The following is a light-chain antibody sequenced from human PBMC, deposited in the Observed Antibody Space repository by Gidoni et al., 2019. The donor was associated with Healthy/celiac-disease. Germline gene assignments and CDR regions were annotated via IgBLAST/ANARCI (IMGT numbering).Light chain of an antibody. CDR2: RNN. CDR3: AAWDDSLSGPV. J-gene: IGLJ2*01. Sequence: SVLPPPPSPSGTPAQRVTLACSGSSSNTGSNYVYWYEQLPGTAPKLLIYRNNQRPSGVPDRFSGSKSGTSASLAISGLRSEDEADYYCAAWDDSLSGPVFGGGTKLTVL. CDR1: SSNTGSNY. V-gene: IGLV1-47*01.